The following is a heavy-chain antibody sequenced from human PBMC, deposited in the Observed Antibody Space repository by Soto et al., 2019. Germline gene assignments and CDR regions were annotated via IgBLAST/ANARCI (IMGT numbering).Heavy chain of an antibody. Sequence: EVQLLESGGGLVQPGGSMRLSCAASGFTFSTYAMSWVRQAPGKGLEWVSGVDGSGGRTYYADSVKGRFTISRDNSRNALYLHQNRLRAEGTAVYYGAKSALWFAELPFNWSDPWGQGTLYTVCS. CDR2: VDGSGGRT. V-gene: IGHV3-23*01. CDR3: AKSALWFAELPFNWSDP. D-gene: IGHD3-10*01. CDR1: GFTFSTYA. J-gene: IGHJ5*02.